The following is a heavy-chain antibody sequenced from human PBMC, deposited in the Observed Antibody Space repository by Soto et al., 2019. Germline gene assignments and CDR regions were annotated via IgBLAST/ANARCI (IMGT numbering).Heavy chain of an antibody. V-gene: IGHV3-7*02. J-gene: IGHJ3*02. CDR1: GFTFSGFW. CDR2: IKQDEGER. CDR3: ARPLSRGAFEI. D-gene: IGHD3-10*01. Sequence: PGGSLRLSCAASGFTFSGFWMSWVRQAPGKGLQWLANIKQDEGERYYGDSVKGRFTISRDNAKNSLYLQMNSLRDEDTAVYYCARPLSRGAFEIWGQGTMVTVSS.